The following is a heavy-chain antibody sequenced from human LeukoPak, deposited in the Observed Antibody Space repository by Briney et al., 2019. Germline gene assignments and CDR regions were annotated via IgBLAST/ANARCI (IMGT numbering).Heavy chain of an antibody. Sequence: SETLSLTCAVSGYSISSGYYWVWIRQPPGKGLEWIGSIYHSGSAFYNPSLKSPVTISVDTSKNQLSLKLTSVTAADTAVYYCVRHCSSMSCDGVHWGQGTRVTVSS. CDR2: IYHSGSA. CDR1: GYSISSGYY. CDR3: VRHCSSMSCDGVH. D-gene: IGHD2-2*01. V-gene: IGHV4-38-2*01. J-gene: IGHJ4*02.